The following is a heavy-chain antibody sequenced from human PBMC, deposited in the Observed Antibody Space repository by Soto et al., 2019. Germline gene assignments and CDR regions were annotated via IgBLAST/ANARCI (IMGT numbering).Heavy chain of an antibody. J-gene: IGHJ4*02. CDR1: AFTFSSYA. Sequence: QVQLVESGGGVVQPGRSLRLSYAASAFTFSSYAMHWVRQAPGKGLEWVAVISYDGSNKYYADSVKGRFTISRDNSKNTLYLQMNSLRAEDTAVYYCARDGYSITYYFDYWGQGTLVTVSS. V-gene: IGHV3-30-3*01. CDR3: ARDGYSITYYFDY. D-gene: IGHD5-12*01. CDR2: ISYDGSNK.